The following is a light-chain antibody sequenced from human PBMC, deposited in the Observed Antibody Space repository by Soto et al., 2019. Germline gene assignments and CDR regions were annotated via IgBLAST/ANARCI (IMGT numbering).Light chain of an antibody. CDR3: QQYGSPLT. V-gene: IGKV3-20*01. Sequence: EIVLTQSPGTLSLSPGERATLSCRASQSVSSSYLAWYQQKPGQAPRLLIYGASSRATGIPDRFSGSGSGTDFPLTSSILEPDYFAVYYCQQYGSPLTFGQGTKVEIK. CDR2: GAS. CDR1: QSVSSSY. J-gene: IGKJ1*01.